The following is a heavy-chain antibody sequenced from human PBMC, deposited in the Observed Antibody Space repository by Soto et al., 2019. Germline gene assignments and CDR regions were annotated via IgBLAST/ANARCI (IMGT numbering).Heavy chain of an antibody. CDR2: INHSGST. J-gene: IGHJ6*02. CDR1: GGSFSGYD. Sequence: PSETLSLTCAVYGGSFSGYDCSWIRQPPGKGPEWIGEINHSGSTNYNPSLKSRVTISVDTSKNQFSLQLTSVTAADTAVYYCARGGGYYSYGMDVWGQGTTVTVSS. V-gene: IGHV4-34*01. CDR3: ARGGGYYSYGMDV. D-gene: IGHD3-10*01.